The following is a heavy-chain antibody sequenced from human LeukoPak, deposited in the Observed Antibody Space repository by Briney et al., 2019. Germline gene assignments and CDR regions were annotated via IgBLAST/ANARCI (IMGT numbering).Heavy chain of an antibody. CDR3: ARETLGAQNAFDV. CDR2: ISSSGSTI. Sequence: GGSLRLSCAASGFTFSNYEMNWVRRAPGKGLEWVSYISSSGSTIYYADSVKGRFTISRDSAKNSLYLQMNCLGAEDTAVYYCARETLGAQNAFDVWGQGTMVTVSS. V-gene: IGHV3-48*03. D-gene: IGHD1-26*01. CDR1: GFTFSNYE. J-gene: IGHJ3*01.